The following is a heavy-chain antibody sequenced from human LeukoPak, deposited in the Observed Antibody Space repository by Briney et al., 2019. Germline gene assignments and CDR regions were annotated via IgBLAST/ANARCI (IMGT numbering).Heavy chain of an antibody. Sequence: GGSLRLSCAASGFTFSSYAMSWVRQAPGKGLEWVSAISGSGGSTYYADSVKGRFTISRDNSKNTLYLQMNSLRAEDTAVYYCARDQTTLTYYYDSSGYYINLPFDYWGQGTLVTVSS. CDR2: ISGSGGST. V-gene: IGHV3-23*01. J-gene: IGHJ4*02. CDR1: GFTFSSYA. CDR3: ARDQTTLTYYYDSSGYYINLPFDY. D-gene: IGHD3-22*01.